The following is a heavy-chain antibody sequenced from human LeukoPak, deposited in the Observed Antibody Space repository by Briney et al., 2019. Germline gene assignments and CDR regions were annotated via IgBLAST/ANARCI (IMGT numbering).Heavy chain of an antibody. V-gene: IGHV4-39*07. D-gene: IGHD1-26*01. CDR3: ARALGIVGATTFDY. CDR2: IYYSGST. J-gene: IGHJ4*02. CDR1: GGSISSSSYY. Sequence: SETLSLTCTVSGGSISSSSYYWGWIRQPPGKGLEWIGSIYYSGSTYYNPSLKSRVTISVDTSKNQFSLKLSSVTAADTAVYYCARALGIVGATTFDYWGQGTLVTVSP.